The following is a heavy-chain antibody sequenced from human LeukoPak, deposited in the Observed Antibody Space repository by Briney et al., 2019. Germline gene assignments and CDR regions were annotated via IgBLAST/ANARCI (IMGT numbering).Heavy chain of an antibody. J-gene: IGHJ5*02. D-gene: IGHD3-10*01. CDR1: GFTFSSYS. V-gene: IGHV3-21*01. Sequence: GGSLRLSCAASGFTFSSYSMNCVRQAPGKGLEWVSSINSSSSYIYYADSVKGRFTISRDNAKNSLYLQMNSLRAEDTAVYYCARENLGRGVIKDNWFDPWGQGTLVTVSS. CDR2: INSSSSYI. CDR3: ARENLGRGVIKDNWFDP.